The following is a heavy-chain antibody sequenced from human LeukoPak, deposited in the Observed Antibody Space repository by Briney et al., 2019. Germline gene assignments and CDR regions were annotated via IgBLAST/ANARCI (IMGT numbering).Heavy chain of an antibody. Sequence: GGSLRLSCAASGFTFSSYEMNWVRQAPGKGLEWVSYISSSGSTIYYADSVKGRFTISRDNAKNSLYLQMNSLRAEDTAVYHCARDEGGYDQGPNWFDPWGQGTLVTVSS. J-gene: IGHJ5*02. CDR3: ARDEGGYDQGPNWFDP. V-gene: IGHV3-48*03. CDR1: GFTFSSYE. D-gene: IGHD5-12*01. CDR2: ISSSGSTI.